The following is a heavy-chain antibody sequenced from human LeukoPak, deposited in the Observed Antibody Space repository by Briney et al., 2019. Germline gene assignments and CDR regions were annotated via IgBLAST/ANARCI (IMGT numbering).Heavy chain of an antibody. J-gene: IGHJ4*01. D-gene: IGHD7-27*01. V-gene: IGHV4-30-2*01. CDR2: IYHSGST. CDR3: AGWGPYFDY. Sequence: SQTLSLTFTVSGGSISSGGYYWSWIRQPPGKGLEWIGYIYHSGSTYYNPSLKSRVTISVDRSKNQFSLKLSSVTAADTAVYYCAGWGPYFDYWGQGTLVTVSS. CDR1: GGSISSGGYY.